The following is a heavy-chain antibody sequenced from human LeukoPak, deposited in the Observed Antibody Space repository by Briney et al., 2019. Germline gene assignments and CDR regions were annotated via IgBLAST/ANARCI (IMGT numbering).Heavy chain of an antibody. CDR2: ISYDGSNK. CDR3: ARDYYGSGSYYNLPVYYYYDGMDV. J-gene: IGHJ6*02. CDR1: GFTFSSYA. Sequence: GGSLRLSCAASGFTFSSYAMHWVRQAPGKGLEWVAVISYDGSNKYYADFVKGRFSISRDNSENTLYLQMNSLRAEDTAVYYCARDYYGSGSYYNLPVYYYYDGMDVGGQGTTVTVSS. D-gene: IGHD3-10*01. V-gene: IGHV3-30*04.